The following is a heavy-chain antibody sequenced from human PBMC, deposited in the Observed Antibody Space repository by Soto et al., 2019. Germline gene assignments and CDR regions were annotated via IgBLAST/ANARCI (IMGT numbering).Heavy chain of an antibody. J-gene: IGHJ4*02. Sequence: QVQLVESGGGVVQPGRSLRLSCATSGFTFGSFAMHWVRQAPGKGLEWVAIISYDGSNTYHADSVKGRFTISRDNSKNMLFLQMHSRSAEDTAVYYCERDPCSITNCYTVAYWGQGTLVTVSS. CDR2: ISYDGSNT. CDR1: GFTFGSFA. V-gene: IGHV3-30-3*01. D-gene: IGHD2-2*02. CDR3: ERDPCSITNCYTVAY.